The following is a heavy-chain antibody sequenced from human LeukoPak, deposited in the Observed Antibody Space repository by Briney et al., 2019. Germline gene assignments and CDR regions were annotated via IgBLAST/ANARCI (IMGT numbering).Heavy chain of an antibody. J-gene: IGHJ4*02. CDR1: GGTFSNSV. CDR3: ARSGGTSWYASLFY. V-gene: IGHV1-69*04. CDR2: IIPILRTA. Sequence: GASVKVSCKASGGTFSNSVVSWVRQAPGQGLEWMGRIIPILRTADYAQTFQDRLTITADKSTDTAYMELSSLRSDDTAVYYCARSGGTSWYASLFYWGQGTLVTVSS. D-gene: IGHD6-13*01.